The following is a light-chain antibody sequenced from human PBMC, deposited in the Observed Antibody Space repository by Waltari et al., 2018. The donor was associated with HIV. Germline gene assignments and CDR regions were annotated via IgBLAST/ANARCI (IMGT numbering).Light chain of an antibody. CDR2: WAC. Sequence: DIVMTQSPDSLAVSLGERATMNCKSSQSVLYSSNNKNYLAWYQQKPGQPPKLLIYWACTRESGVPDRFSGSGSATDFTLTISSLQAEDVAVYYCQQYSITPVTFGQGTKLEIK. V-gene: IGKV4-1*01. J-gene: IGKJ2*01. CDR3: QQYSITPVT. CDR1: QSVLYSSNNKNY.